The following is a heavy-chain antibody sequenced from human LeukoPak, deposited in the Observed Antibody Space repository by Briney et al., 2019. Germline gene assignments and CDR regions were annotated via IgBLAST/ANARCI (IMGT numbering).Heavy chain of an antibody. V-gene: IGHV4-34*01. CDR1: GGSFSGYY. CDR3: ARAWVRRWFDP. D-gene: IGHD1-1*01. J-gene: IGHJ5*02. CDR2: INHSGST. Sequence: SETLSLTCAVYGGSFSGYYWSWIRQPPGKGLEWIGEINHSGSTNYNPSLKSRVTISVDTSKNQFSLKLSSVTAADTAVYYCARAWVRRWFDPWGQGTLVTVSS.